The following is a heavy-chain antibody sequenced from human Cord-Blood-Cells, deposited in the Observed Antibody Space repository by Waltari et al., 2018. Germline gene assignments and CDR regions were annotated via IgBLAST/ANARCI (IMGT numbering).Heavy chain of an antibody. J-gene: IGHJ4*02. CDR1: GYTFTGYY. D-gene: IGHD6-13*01. CDR2: ISPNSGGT. V-gene: IGHV1-2*02. CDR3: ARDLYSSSWEADY. Sequence: QVQLVQSGAEVKKPGASVKVSCKASGYTFTGYYMHWVRQAPGQGLEWMGWISPNSGGTNDAQKFQGRVTMTRDTSISTAYMELSRLRSDDTAVYYCARDLYSSSWEADYWGQGTLVTVSS.